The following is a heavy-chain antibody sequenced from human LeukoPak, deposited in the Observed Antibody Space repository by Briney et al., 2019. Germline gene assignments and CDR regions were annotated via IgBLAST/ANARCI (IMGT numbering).Heavy chain of an antibody. CDR3: ARDGEYCTNGVCYRHLFDY. V-gene: IGHV4-61*02. Sequence: PSETLSLTCTVSGGSISSGSYYWSWIRQPAGKGLEWIGRIYTSGSTNYNPSPKSRVTISVDTSKKKFSLKLSSVTAADTAVYYCARDGEYCTNGVCYRHLFDYWGQGTLVTVSS. CDR2: IYTSGST. CDR1: GGSISSGSYY. J-gene: IGHJ4*02. D-gene: IGHD2-8*01.